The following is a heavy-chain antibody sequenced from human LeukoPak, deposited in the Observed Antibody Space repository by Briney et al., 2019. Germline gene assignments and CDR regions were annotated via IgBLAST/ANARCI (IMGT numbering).Heavy chain of an antibody. CDR2: MYHSGST. J-gene: IGHJ4*02. CDR1: GGSISSHY. D-gene: IGHD3-10*01. CDR3: ARDIGDYGSGSYDY. V-gene: IGHV4-59*11. Sequence: SETLSLTCTVSGGSISSHYWSWIRQPPGKGLEWIGYMYHSGSTNYNPSLKSRVTISVDTSKNQFSLKLSSVTVADTAVYYCARDIGDYGSGSYDYWGQGTLVTVSS.